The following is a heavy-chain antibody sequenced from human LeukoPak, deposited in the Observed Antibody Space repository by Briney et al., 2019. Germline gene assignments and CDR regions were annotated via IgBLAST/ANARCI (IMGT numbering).Heavy chain of an antibody. D-gene: IGHD1-14*01. CDR3: AVPGGRNPSDDAFDI. V-gene: IGHV4-39*01. CDR1: GGSISSSSYY. CDR2: IYYSGST. J-gene: IGHJ3*02. Sequence: PSETLSLTCTVSGGSISSSSYYWGWIRQPPGKGLEWIGSIYYSGSTYYNPSLKSRVTISVDTSKNQFSLKLSSVTAADTAVYYCAVPGGRNPSDDAFDIWGQGTMVTVSS.